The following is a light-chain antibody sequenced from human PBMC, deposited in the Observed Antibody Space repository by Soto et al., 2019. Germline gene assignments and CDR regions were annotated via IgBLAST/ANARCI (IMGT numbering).Light chain of an antibody. J-gene: IGKJ4*01. CDR2: DTS. Sequence: EIVMTQSPATLSVSPGERATLSCRASQSVGSNLAWYQQKPGQAPRLLIYDTSTSATGIPARFSGSGSGTEFTLTISSLQSEDIAVYYCQQYNKWPPLTFGGGTKVEIK. CDR3: QQYNKWPPLT. CDR1: QSVGSN. V-gene: IGKV3-15*01.